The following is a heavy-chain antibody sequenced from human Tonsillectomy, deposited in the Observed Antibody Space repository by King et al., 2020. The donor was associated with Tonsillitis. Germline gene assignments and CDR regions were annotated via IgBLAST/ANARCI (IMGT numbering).Heavy chain of an antibody. Sequence: VQLQQWGAGLLKPSETLSLTCAVYGGSFDGYYWNWIRQPPGKGLEWIGETDHAGGTTYNPSLKRRVTISVDTSKNQFSLRLSSVTAADTAVYYCARGALLGAMSTVTSYFDYWGYGTLVSVSS. CDR2: TDHAGGT. CDR1: GGSFDGYY. J-gene: IGHJ4*01. CDR3: ARGALLGAMSTVTSYFDY. V-gene: IGHV4-34*01. D-gene: IGHD4-17*01.